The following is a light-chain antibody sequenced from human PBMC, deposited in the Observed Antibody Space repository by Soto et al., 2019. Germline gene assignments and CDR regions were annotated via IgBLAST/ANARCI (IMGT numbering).Light chain of an antibody. V-gene: IGKV1-39*01. CDR1: QSISTY. CDR2: AAS. Sequence: DIQMTQSPSSLSASVGDRVTITCRASQSISTYLNWYQQNPGKAPKLLINAASSLRSGIPSTFSGSGSGTDFTLTISSLQPEDFATYYCQQSYSTPFTFGPGTKVDIK. CDR3: QQSYSTPFT. J-gene: IGKJ3*01.